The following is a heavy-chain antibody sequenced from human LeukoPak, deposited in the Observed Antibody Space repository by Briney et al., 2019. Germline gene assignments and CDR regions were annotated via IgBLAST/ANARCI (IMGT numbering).Heavy chain of an antibody. Sequence: SETLSLTCTVYGGSISSSSYYWGWIRQPPGKGLEWIGSIYYSGSTYYNPSLKSRVTISVDTSKNQFSLKLSSVTAADTAVYYCATHTRIHRADGWGQGTLVTVSS. CDR1: GGSISSSSYY. D-gene: IGHD2-15*01. CDR3: ATHTRIHRADG. CDR2: IYYSGST. V-gene: IGHV4-39*01. J-gene: IGHJ4*02.